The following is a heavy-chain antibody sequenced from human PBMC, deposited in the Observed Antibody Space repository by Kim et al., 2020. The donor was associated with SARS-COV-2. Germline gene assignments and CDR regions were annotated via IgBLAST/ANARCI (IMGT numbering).Heavy chain of an antibody. V-gene: IGHV3-30*07. D-gene: IGHD2-21*02. CDR3: ARDRTTCGGDCYFGFDS. J-gene: IGHJ4*02. Sequence: VKGRFTISRDNAKNTLYLQMNSLRAEDTAVYYCARDRTTCGGDCYFGFDSCGQGTLVTVSS.